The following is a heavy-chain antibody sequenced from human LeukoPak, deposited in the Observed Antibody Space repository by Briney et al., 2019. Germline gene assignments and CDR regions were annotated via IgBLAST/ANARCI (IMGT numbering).Heavy chain of an antibody. CDR2: INPSGGST. J-gene: IGHJ6*03. D-gene: IGHD3-3*01. CDR1: GYTSTSYY. Sequence: ASVKVSCKASGYTSTSYYMHWVRQAPGQGLEWMGIINPSGGSTSYAQKFQGRVTMTRDTSTSTVYMELSSLRSEDTAVYYCAREERFWSGYIHYYYYMDVWGKGTTVTVSS. CDR3: AREERFWSGYIHYYYYMDV. V-gene: IGHV1-46*03.